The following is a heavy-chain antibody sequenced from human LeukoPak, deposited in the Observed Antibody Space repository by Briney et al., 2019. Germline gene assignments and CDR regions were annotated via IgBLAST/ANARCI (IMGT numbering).Heavy chain of an antibody. D-gene: IGHD3-10*01. CDR2: IYYSGST. J-gene: IGHJ5*02. Sequence: SQTLSLTCTGSGGSIRSGGYYWSWIRQHPGKGLEWIGYIYYSGSTYYNPSLKSRVTISVDTSKNQFSLKLSSVTAADTAVYYCARDVGVHYYGSGSYYSHAFDPWGQGTLVTVSS. CDR3: ARDVGVHYYGSGSYYSHAFDP. V-gene: IGHV4-31*03. CDR1: GGSIRSGGYY.